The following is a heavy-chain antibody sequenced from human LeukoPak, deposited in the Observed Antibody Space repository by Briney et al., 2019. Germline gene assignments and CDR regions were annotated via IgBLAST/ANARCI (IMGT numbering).Heavy chain of an antibody. D-gene: IGHD3-10*01. CDR1: VGTFSHYV. J-gene: IGHJ6*02. CDR2: ITPILGIP. Sequence: GASVKVSCKASVGTFSHYVINWVRQAPGQGLEWMGGITPILGIPNYAQKFQGRGTITADESTSTSYMELSSLRSEDTAVYYCARVVVRGLIAYTYGMDVWGQGTLVTVSS. V-gene: IGHV1-69*10. CDR3: ARVVVRGLIAYTYGMDV.